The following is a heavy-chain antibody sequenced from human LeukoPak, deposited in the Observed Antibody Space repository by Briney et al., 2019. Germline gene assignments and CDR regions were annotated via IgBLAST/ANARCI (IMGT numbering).Heavy chain of an antibody. CDR3: ARLGYCSSTSCPTGWFDP. Sequence: PSETLSLTCAVSGYSISSGYYWVWIRQPPGKGLEWIGSIYHSGSTYYNPSLKSRVTISVDTSKNQFSLKLSSVTAADTAVYYCARLGYCSSTSCPTGWFDPWGQGTLVTVSS. CDR2: IYHSGST. V-gene: IGHV4-38-2*01. J-gene: IGHJ5*02. CDR1: GYSISSGYY. D-gene: IGHD2-2*01.